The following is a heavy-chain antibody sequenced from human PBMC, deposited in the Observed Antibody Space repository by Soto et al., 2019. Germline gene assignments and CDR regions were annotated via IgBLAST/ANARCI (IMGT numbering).Heavy chain of an antibody. CDR1: GGTFSSYA. J-gene: IGHJ6*02. D-gene: IGHD3-10*01. CDR3: ASCEVRGNPKFYYGMDV. V-gene: IGHV1-69*01. Sequence: QVQLVQSGAEVKKPGSSVKVSCKASGGTFSSYAISWVRQAPGQGLEWMGGIIPIFGIANYAQKFQGRVTITADESTSTAYMELSSLRSEDTAVYYCASCEVRGNPKFYYGMDVWGQGTTVTVSS. CDR2: IIPIFGIA.